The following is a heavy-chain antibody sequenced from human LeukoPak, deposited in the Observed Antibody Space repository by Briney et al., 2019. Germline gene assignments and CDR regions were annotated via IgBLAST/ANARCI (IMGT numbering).Heavy chain of an antibody. D-gene: IGHD1-1*01. CDR1: GYSISSGYY. Sequence: PSETLSLTCAVSGYSISSGYYWGWIRQPPGKGLEWIGSIYHSGSTYYNPSLKSRVTISVDTSKNQFSLKLSSVTAAGTAVYYCALNTGPDYWGQGTLVTVSS. CDR3: ALNTGPDY. V-gene: IGHV4-38-2*01. J-gene: IGHJ4*02. CDR2: IYHSGST.